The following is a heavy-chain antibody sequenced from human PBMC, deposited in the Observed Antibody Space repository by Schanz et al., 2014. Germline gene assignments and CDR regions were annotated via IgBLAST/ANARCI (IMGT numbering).Heavy chain of an antibody. D-gene: IGHD6-19*01. V-gene: IGHV1-69*02. CDR2: IIPILGIA. CDR1: GGTFSSYS. J-gene: IGHJ6*03. Sequence: QVQLVQSGAEVKKPGSSVKVSCKASGGTFSSYSISWVRQAPGQGLEWMGRIIPILGIANYAQKFQGRVTITADKSTFTAYMELSSLRSEDTAVYYCARLGTGMAVAGSVIDSYYYYMDVWGKGTTVTVSS. CDR3: ARLGTGMAVAGSVIDSYYYYMDV.